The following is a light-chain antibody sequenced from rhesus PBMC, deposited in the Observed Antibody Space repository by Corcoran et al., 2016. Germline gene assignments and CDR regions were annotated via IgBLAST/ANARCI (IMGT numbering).Light chain of an antibody. CDR3: LQSSNWWT. CDR1: QSVSSY. Sequence: EIVMTQSPATLALSPGERATLSCRASQSVSSYLAWYQQKPGQAPRLLIYGAFSRAAGIPDRFSGRGYGTEFTLTSSSLEPEDVGVYFCLQSSNWWTFGQGTKVEIK. J-gene: IGKJ1*01. V-gene: IGKV3-24*04. CDR2: GAF.